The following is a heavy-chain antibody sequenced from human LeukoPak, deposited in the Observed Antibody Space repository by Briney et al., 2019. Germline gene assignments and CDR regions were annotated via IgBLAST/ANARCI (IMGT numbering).Heavy chain of an antibody. CDR3: ATQRLCSSGRCSSWFDP. J-gene: IGHJ5*02. Sequence: PSETLSLTCTVSGVRMSNSYWNWIRQAPGKGPEWVGYIYYTGIINYNPSLRSRLSISVDTSKSQFSMQLSSVTAADTAVYYCATQRLCSSGRCSSWFDPWGQGTLVTVSS. D-gene: IGHD2-15*01. CDR2: IYYTGII. V-gene: IGHV4-59*08. CDR1: GVRMSNSY.